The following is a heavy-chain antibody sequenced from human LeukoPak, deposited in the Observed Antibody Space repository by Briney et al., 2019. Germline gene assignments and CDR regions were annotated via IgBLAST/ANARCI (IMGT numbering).Heavy chain of an antibody. CDR2: IKQDGSEK. Sequence: GGSLRLSCAASGFTFSNYWMSWVRQAPGKGLEWVGNIKQDGSEKYYVDSVKGRFTISRDNARNSLYLQMNSLRAEDTAVYYCARNGAPVVTAITPYYYYMDVWGKGTTVSVSS. CDR3: ARNGAPVVTAITPYYYYMDV. CDR1: GFTFSNYW. D-gene: IGHD2-21*02. V-gene: IGHV3-7*01. J-gene: IGHJ6*03.